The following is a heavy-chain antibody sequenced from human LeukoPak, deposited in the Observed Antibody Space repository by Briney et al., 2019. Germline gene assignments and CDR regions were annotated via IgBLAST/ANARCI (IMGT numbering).Heavy chain of an antibody. V-gene: IGHV1-69*05. J-gene: IGHJ3*02. CDR3: ARNRPYDFWSGYSSPSREAFDI. CDR2: IIPIFGTA. Sequence: GASVNVSFKASGGTFSSYAISWVRQAPGQGLEWMGGIIPIFGTANYAQKFQGRVTITTDESTSTAYMELSSLRSEDTAVYYCARNRPYDFWSGYSSPSREAFDIWGQGTMVTVSS. D-gene: IGHD3-3*01. CDR1: GGTFSSYA.